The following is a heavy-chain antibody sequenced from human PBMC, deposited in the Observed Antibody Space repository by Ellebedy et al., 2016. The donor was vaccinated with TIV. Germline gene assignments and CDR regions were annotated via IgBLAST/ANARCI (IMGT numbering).Heavy chain of an antibody. CDR3: VKGQCSTANCFRFDP. V-gene: IGHV3-64D*06. CDR2: ISSYGGST. D-gene: IGHD2-2*01. J-gene: IGHJ5*02. CDR1: GFTFSSYA. Sequence: GESLKISCSASGFTFSSYAMHWVRQAPGKGLEYVSAISSYGGSTYYADSVEGRFTISRDNSKNTLYLQLTSLRPEDTAVYYCVKGQCSTANCFRFDPWGQGTLVTVSS.